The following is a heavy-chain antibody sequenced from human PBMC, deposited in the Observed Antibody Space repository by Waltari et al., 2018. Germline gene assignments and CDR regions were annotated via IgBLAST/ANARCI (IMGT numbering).Heavy chain of an antibody. V-gene: IGHV4-34*01. Sequence: QVQLQQWGAGLLKPSEILSLTCAVYGGSFSGYYWSWIRQSPGKGLEWIGEINHSGSTNYNPSLKSRVTISVDTSKNQFSLKLSSVTAADTAVYYCARVTRGTVTTLRYFDLWGRGTLVTVSS. CDR2: INHSGST. D-gene: IGHD4-17*01. CDR3: ARVTRGTVTTLRYFDL. CDR1: GGSFSGYY. J-gene: IGHJ2*01.